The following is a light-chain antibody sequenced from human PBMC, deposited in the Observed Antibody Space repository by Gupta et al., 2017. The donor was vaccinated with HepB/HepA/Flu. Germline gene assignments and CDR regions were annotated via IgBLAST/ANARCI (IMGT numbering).Light chain of an antibody. Sequence: SSELTQDPTVSVALGQTVRITCRGDTLRLYYASWYQQKPGQAPVLLIFNLNHRPSGIPDRFSGSYSGKIHSLTIPGVQAEDEADYYFNSRDRNTNLVIFGGGTRLTVL. V-gene: IGLV3-19*01. J-gene: IGLJ2*01. CDR1: TLRLYY. CDR3: NSRDRNTNLVI. CDR2: NLN.